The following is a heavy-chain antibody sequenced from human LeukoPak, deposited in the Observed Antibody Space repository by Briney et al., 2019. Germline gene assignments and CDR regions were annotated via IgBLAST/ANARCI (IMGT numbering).Heavy chain of an antibody. CDR2: IYHSGST. J-gene: IGHJ6*04. Sequence: PSETLSLTCAVSGGSISSSNWWSWVRQPPGKGLEWIGEIYHSGSTNYNPSLKSRVTTSVDKSKNQFSLKLSSVTAADTAVYYCARAIQLWSYGMDVWGKGTTVTVSS. D-gene: IGHD5-18*01. CDR3: ARAIQLWSYGMDV. CDR1: GGSISSSNW. V-gene: IGHV4-4*02.